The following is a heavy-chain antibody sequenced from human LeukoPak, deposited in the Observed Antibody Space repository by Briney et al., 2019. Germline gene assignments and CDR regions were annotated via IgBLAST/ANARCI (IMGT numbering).Heavy chain of an antibody. CDR2: ISGSGGNT. CDR1: EFTFSGYG. J-gene: IGHJ4*02. V-gene: IGHV3-23*01. Sequence: GGSLRLSCAASEFTFSGYGMSWVRQAPEKGLEWVSAISGSGGNTYYADSVKGRFTISRDNSKNALYLQMNSLRVEDTAVYYCAKVKIWSPTGCADYWGQGTLVTVSS. CDR3: AKVKIWSPTGCADY. D-gene: IGHD1-14*01.